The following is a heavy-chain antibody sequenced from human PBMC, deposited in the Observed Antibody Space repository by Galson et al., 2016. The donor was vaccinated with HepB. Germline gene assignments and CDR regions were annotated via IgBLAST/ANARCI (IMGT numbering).Heavy chain of an antibody. J-gene: IGHJ4*02. CDR3: VRDVAGGENKRPDY. D-gene: IGHD3-16*01. CDR2: ISDFSGNT. V-gene: IGHV1-18*04. CDR1: GYSFFNYG. Sequence: SLRLSCKASGYSFFNYGVNWVRQAPGQGLEWVGWISDFSGNTEFAQRLQGRVTMATDNSTSTAYMELRSLRSDDTGIYYCVRDVAGGENKRPDYWGQGTLVTVSS.